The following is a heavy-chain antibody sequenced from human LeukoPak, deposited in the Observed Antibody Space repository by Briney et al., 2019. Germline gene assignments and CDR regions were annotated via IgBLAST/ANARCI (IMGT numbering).Heavy chain of an antibody. CDR3: ARDKSYSSSWYHGMDV. Sequence: SGGSLRLSCAASGFTVSSNYMSWVRQAPGKGLEWVSVIYSGGSTYYVDSVKGRFTISRHNSKNTLYLQMNSLRAEDTAVYYCARDKSYSSSWYHGMDVWGQGTTVTVSS. D-gene: IGHD6-13*01. CDR2: IYSGGST. V-gene: IGHV3-53*04. CDR1: GFTVSSNY. J-gene: IGHJ6*02.